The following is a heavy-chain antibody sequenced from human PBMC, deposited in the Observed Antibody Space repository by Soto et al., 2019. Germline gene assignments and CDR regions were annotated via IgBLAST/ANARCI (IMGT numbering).Heavy chain of an antibody. D-gene: IGHD3-16*01. CDR3: ARHQGGQSAFDI. CDR2: IYPGDSDT. J-gene: IGHJ3*02. V-gene: IGHV5-51*01. CDR1: GYSFVTYW. Sequence: GESLKISCKGPGYSFVTYWIGWVRKMPGKGLEWMGIIYPGDSDTRYSPSFQGQVTMSVDKSISTAFLQWSSLQASDTAMYYCARHQGGQSAFDIWGQGTMVTVSS.